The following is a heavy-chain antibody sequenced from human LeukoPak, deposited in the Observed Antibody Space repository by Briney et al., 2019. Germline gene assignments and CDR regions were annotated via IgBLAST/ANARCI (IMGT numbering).Heavy chain of an antibody. V-gene: IGHV3-30-3*01. CDR1: GFTFSSYA. D-gene: IGHD6-19*01. J-gene: IGHJ4*02. CDR2: ISYDGSNK. CDR3: ARIYVEEGIAVAGDPYYFDY. Sequence: GRSLRLSCAASGFTFSSYAMHWVRQAPGKGLEWVAVISYDGSNKYYADSVKGRFTISRDNAKNSLYLQMNSLRAEDTAVYYCARIYVEEGIAVAGDPYYFDYWGQGTLVTVSS.